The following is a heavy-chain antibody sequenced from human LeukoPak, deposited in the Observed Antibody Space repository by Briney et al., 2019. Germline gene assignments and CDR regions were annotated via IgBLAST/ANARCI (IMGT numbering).Heavy chain of an antibody. J-gene: IGHJ4*02. V-gene: IGHV4-61*02. CDR1: GGSISSNSYY. CDR2: IYTSGST. CDR3: ARDAGGGYFDY. Sequence: SETLSLTCTVSGGSISSNSYYWSWIRQPAGRGLEWIGRIYTSGSTNYNPSLKSRVTISVDTSKNQFSLKLSSVTAADTAVYYCARDAGGGYFDYWGQGTLVTVSS. D-gene: IGHD3-10*01.